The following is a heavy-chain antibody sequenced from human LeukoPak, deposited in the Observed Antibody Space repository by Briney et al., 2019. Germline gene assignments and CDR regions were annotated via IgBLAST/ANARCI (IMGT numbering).Heavy chain of an antibody. J-gene: IGHJ5*02. CDR3: ARGLGYCSGGSCYAKMYNWFDP. D-gene: IGHD2-15*01. CDR1: GGSISSGGYS. Sequence: SQTLSLTCAVSGGSISSGGYSWSWIRQPPGKGLEWIGYIYHSGSTYYNPSLKSRVTISVDRPKNQFSLKLSSVTAADTAVYYCARGLGYCSGGSCYAKMYNWFDPWGQGTLVTVSS. CDR2: IYHSGST. V-gene: IGHV4-30-2*01.